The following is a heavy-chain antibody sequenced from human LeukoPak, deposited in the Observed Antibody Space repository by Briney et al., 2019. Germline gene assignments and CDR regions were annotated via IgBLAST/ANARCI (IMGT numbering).Heavy chain of an antibody. CDR2: IYYSGST. CDR1: GDSLSSYY. V-gene: IGHV4-59*01. J-gene: IGHJ4*02. Sequence: PSETLSLTCTVSGDSLSSYYWSWIRQPPGKGLEWIGYIYYSGSTKYNPSLKSRVTISVDTSKNQFSLKLSSVTAADTAVYYCARARWQFDYWGQGTLVTVSS. D-gene: IGHD2-15*01. CDR3: ARARWQFDY.